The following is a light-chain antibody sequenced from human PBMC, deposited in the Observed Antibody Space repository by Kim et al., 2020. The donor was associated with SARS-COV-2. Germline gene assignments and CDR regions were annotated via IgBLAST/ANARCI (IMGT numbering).Light chain of an antibody. CDR3: NSRDSSGNHLEV. Sequence: LGQTVMITRQGNGLRRYYASWYQRKPGQAPVLVIYGNNNRPSGIPGRFSGSSSGNTASLTITGAQAEDEADYYCNSRDSSGNHLEVFGGGTQLTVL. CDR1: GLRRYY. V-gene: IGLV3-19*01. CDR2: GNN. J-gene: IGLJ2*01.